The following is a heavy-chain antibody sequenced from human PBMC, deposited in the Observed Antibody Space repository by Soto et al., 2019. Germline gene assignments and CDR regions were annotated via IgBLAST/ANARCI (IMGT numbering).Heavy chain of an antibody. Sequence: GGSLRLSCVTSGFTFNSYWMSWVRQTPGQGLECVARINRDGSDKNYVDSVKGRFTISRDNAKNSLFLQMNSLRADDTAVYYCTTLSWDASDWHWGLGALVTVSS. CDR3: TTLSWDASDWH. CDR2: INRDGSDK. D-gene: IGHD6-19*01. CDR1: GFTFNSYW. V-gene: IGHV3-7*03. J-gene: IGHJ4*02.